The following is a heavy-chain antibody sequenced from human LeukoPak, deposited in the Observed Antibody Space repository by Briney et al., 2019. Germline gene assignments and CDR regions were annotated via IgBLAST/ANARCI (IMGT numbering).Heavy chain of an antibody. V-gene: IGHV3-74*01. J-gene: IGHJ5*02. CDR2: INTDGSNT. Sequence: GGSLRLSCAASGFSFSGYYMFWVRQAPGKGLVWVSRINTDGSNTDYADSVKGRFTISRDNAKKTLYLQMNSLRAEDTAVYYCARDQIRFDPWGQGTLVTVSS. CDR1: GFSFSGYY. CDR3: ARDQIRFDP.